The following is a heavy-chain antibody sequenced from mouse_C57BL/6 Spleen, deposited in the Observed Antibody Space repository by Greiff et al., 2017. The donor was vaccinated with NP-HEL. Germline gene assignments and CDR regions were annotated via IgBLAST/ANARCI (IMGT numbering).Heavy chain of an antibody. Sequence: EVKLMESGGGLVQPGGSLSLSCAASGFTFTDYYMSWVRQPPGKALEWLGFIRNKANGYTTEYSASVKGRFTISRDNSQSILYLQMNALRAEDSATYYCARNYYYVSYYFDYWGQGTTLTVSS. CDR1: GFTFTDYY. V-gene: IGHV7-3*01. CDR2: IRNKANGYTT. J-gene: IGHJ2*01. CDR3: ARNYYYVSYYFDY. D-gene: IGHD1-1*01.